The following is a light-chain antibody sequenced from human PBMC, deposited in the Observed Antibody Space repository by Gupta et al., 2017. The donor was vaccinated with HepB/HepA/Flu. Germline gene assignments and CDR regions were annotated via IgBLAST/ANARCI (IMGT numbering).Light chain of an antibody. CDR3: ASWDDSRSGYV. V-gene: IGLV1-47*01. Sequence: QSVLTQPPSASGTPGQRVTISCSGVSSNIGTNPVYWYQQLPGTAPKLLIYGTNQRPSGVPDRFSGSKSGTSASLAISGLRAEDEADYYCASWDDSRSGYVFGTGTKVTVL. CDR2: GTN. J-gene: IGLJ1*01. CDR1: SSNIGTNP.